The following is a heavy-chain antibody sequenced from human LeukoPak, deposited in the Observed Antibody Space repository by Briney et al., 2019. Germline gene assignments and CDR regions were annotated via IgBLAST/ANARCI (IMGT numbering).Heavy chain of an antibody. D-gene: IGHD3-16*02. CDR1: GFTFSSYA. Sequence: PGGSLRLSCAASGFTFSSYAMHWVRQAPGKGLEWVAVISYDGSSKYYADSVKGRFTISRDNSKNTLYLQMNSLRAEDTAVYYCARSRDTYYDYVWGSYRLYNEFDYWGQGTLVTVSS. J-gene: IGHJ4*02. CDR2: ISYDGSSK. CDR3: ARSRDTYYDYVWGSYRLYNEFDY. V-gene: IGHV3-30*01.